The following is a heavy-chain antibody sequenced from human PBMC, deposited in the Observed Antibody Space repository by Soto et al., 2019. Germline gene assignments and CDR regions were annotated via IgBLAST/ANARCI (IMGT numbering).Heavy chain of an antibody. Sequence: PSETLSLTCAVSGDSVSSSDFYWTWIRQPPGKPLEWIGYVYSTGTTNYSPSLKSRVDMSVHTSENQFSQKVRSVTAADAAVYFCARVSKLVAPKDGKRHYFYAMDVWGPGTTVTVSS. CDR1: GDSVSSSDFY. J-gene: IGHJ6*02. D-gene: IGHD6-6*01. V-gene: IGHV4-61*08. CDR2: VYSTGTT. CDR3: ARVSKLVAPKDGKRHYFYAMDV.